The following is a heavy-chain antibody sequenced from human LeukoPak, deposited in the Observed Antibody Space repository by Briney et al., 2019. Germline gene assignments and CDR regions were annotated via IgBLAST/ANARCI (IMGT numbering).Heavy chain of an antibody. CDR3: ARDRWYSSDA. V-gene: IGHV3-21*01. CDR1: RFTFSSYS. Sequence: GGSLRLSCAASRFTFSSYSMNWVRQAPGKGLEWVSSISGSSTYIHYADSVQGRFTISRDNAKNTVYLQMNSLRAEDTAVYYCARDRWYSSDAWGRGTMVTVSS. CDR2: ISGSSTYI. J-gene: IGHJ3*01. D-gene: IGHD6-13*01.